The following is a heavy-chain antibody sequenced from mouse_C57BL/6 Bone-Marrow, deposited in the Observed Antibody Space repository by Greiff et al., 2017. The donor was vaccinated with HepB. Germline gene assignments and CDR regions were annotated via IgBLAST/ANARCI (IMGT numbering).Heavy chain of an antibody. J-gene: IGHJ4*01. CDR3: TRDRSVVATDAMDY. D-gene: IGHD1-1*01. Sequence: EVKLMESGEGLVKPGGSLKLSCAASGFTYSSYAMSWVRQTPEKRLEWVAYISSGGDYIYYADTVKGRFTISRDNARNTLYLQMSSLKSEDTAMYYCTRDRSVVATDAMDYWGQGTSVTVSS. CDR2: ISSGGDYI. V-gene: IGHV5-9-1*02. CDR1: GFTYSSYA.